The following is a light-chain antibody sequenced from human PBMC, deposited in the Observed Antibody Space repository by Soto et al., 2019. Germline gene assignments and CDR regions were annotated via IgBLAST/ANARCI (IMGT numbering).Light chain of an antibody. CDR1: QSVSSSY. CDR2: GAS. CDR3: QQYGSSPQT. V-gene: IGKV3-20*01. Sequence: EIVFTQSPGTLPLSLGERATRSWWASQSVSSSYLAWYQQKPGQAPRLLIYGASIRATGMTEWVSGSGSGTAFSLAIRILESKDLAVHFCQQYGSSPQTFGQGTKVDIK. J-gene: IGKJ1*01.